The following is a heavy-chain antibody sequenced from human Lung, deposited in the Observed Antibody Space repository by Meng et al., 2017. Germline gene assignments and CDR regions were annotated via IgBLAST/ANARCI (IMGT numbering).Heavy chain of an antibody. CDR1: DGSFSDYY. CDR2: INHSGGT. J-gene: IGHJ4*02. D-gene: IGHD4-11*01. CDR3: ARGQTTMAHDFDY. V-gene: IGHV4-34*01. Sequence: QVQLQKWGAGLLKPSETLSLTCVVTDGSFSDYYWSWIRQPPGKGLEWIGEINHSGGTNYNPSLESRATISVDTSQNNLSLKLSSVTAADSAVYYCARGQTTMAHDFDYWGQGTLVTVSS.